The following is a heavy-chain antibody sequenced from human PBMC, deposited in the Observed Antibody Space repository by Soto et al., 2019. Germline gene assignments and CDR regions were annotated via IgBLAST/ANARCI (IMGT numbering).Heavy chain of an antibody. CDR2: ISSSNSTI. CDR1: GFTFSSYS. J-gene: IGHJ5*02. D-gene: IGHD3-3*01. CDR3: ARESRFLEWLSLNWFDP. Sequence: PGGSLRLSCAASGFTFSSYSMNWVRQAPGKGLEWVSYISSSNSTIYYADYVKGRFTISRDNAKNSLNLQMNSLRDEDTFVYYCARESRFLEWLSLNWFDPWGQGTLVTVSS. V-gene: IGHV3-48*02.